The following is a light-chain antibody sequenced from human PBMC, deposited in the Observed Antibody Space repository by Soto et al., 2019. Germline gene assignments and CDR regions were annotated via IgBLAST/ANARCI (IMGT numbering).Light chain of an antibody. CDR1: SSDVGGYNY. Sequence: QSALTQPASVSGSPGQSITISCTGTSSDVGGYNYVAYSQQHPGKAPKLIIYDVSHRPSGISYRVSGAKSGNTASLTISGLRAEDEADYYCTSYTSSSTLVFGGGTKLTVL. CDR3: TSYTSSSTLV. CDR2: DVS. V-gene: IGLV2-14*03. J-gene: IGLJ3*02.